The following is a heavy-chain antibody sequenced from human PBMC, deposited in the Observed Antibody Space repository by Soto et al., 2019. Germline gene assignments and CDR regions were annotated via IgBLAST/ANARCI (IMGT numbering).Heavy chain of an antibody. CDR3: ATSYGSGYRAFDY. D-gene: IGHD3-10*01. CDR1: GDTFSFYS. J-gene: IGHJ4*02. V-gene: IGHV1-69*04. Sequence: QVQLVQSGAEVKRPGSSVKVSCKASGDTFSFYSINWVRQAPGLGLEWMGRVNPILSMSNYAQRFQGRVTITADKSTSTAYMELKGLRSEDTAMYYCATSYGSGYRAFDYWGQGALVTVSS. CDR2: VNPILSMS.